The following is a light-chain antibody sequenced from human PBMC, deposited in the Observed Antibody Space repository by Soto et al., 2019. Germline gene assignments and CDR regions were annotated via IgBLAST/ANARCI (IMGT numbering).Light chain of an antibody. V-gene: IGKV3-20*01. Sequence: IVLTQSPGTLSLSPEDRATLSCRATQSVSSSYLAWYQQKPGQAPRLLIYGASSRATGIPDRFSGSGSGTDFTLTISRLEPEDFAVYYCQQYGSSPTFGQGTRLEIK. CDR1: QSVSSSY. J-gene: IGKJ5*01. CDR2: GAS. CDR3: QQYGSSPT.